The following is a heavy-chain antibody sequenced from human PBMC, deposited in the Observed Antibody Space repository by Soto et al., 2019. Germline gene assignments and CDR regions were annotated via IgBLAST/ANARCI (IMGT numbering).Heavy chain of an antibody. J-gene: IGHJ5*02. D-gene: IGHD3-3*01. V-gene: IGHV1-8*01. CDR3: ARGRITPFGVLIPTWFDP. CDR2: MNPNSGNT. CDR1: GYTFTSYN. Sequence: QVQLVQSGAEVQKPGASVKVSCKASGYTFTSYNINWVRQATGQGLEWMGWMNPNSGNTGNAQKFQDRVTMTRNTSISTDYMEMSSLRSEDTAVYYCARGRITPFGVLIPTWFDPWGQGTLVTVSS.